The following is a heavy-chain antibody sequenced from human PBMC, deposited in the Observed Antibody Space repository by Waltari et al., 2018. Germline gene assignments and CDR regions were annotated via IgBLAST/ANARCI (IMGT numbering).Heavy chain of an antibody. CDR2: ISGSGANT. J-gene: IGHJ4*02. D-gene: IGHD6-13*01. Sequence: EVQLLESGGGLVQPGGSLRLSCAASGFTFSSYAMSWVRQAPGKGLEWVSSISGSGANTYVADSVKGRFTIARDNSKNTLCLQMNSLRAEDTAVYYCARFPYSSSSCGPFLDYWGQGTLVTVAS. CDR1: GFTFSSYA. CDR3: ARFPYSSSSCGPFLDY. V-gene: IGHV3-23*01.